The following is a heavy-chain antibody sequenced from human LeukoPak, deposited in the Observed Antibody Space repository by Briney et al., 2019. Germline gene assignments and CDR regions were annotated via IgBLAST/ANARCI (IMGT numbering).Heavy chain of an antibody. V-gene: IGHV4-39*07. CDR3: ARDTDSSPIGWFDP. D-gene: IGHD6-13*01. CDR1: GGSISSSSYY. Sequence: PSETLSLTCTVSGGSISSSSYYWGWIRQPPGKGLEWIGSIYYSGSTYYNPSLKSRVTISVDTSKNQFSLKLSSVTAADTAVYYCARDTDSSPIGWFDPWGQGTLVTVSS. CDR2: IYYSGST. J-gene: IGHJ5*02.